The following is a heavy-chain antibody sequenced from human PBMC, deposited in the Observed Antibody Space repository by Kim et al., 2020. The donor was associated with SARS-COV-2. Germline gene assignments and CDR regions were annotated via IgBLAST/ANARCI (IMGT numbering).Heavy chain of an antibody. V-gene: IGHV4-31*03. CDR1: GGSISSGGYY. D-gene: IGHD6-13*01. CDR3: ARVLWPVSSSWYGEMNWFDP. Sequence: SETLSLTCTVSGGSISSGGYYWSWIRQHPGKGLEWIGYIYYSGSTYYNPSLKSRVTISVDTSKNQFSLKLSSVTAADTAVYYCARVLWPVSSSWYGEMNWFDPWGQGTLVTVSS. CDR2: IYYSGST. J-gene: IGHJ5*02.